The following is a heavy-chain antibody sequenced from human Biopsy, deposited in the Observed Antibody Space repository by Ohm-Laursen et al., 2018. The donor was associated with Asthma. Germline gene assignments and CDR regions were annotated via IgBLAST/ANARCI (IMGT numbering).Heavy chain of an antibody. CDR2: ISASGVRT. Sequence: SLRLSCAASGFAFNNSSMTWVRQAPGKGLEWVSSISASGVRTFYADSVKGRFTVSRDSSRSTLYLQLSTSRVEDTAVYFCAKITTDRQKANNWFDPWGQGTLVTVSS. D-gene: IGHD3-22*01. J-gene: IGHJ5*02. V-gene: IGHV3-23*01. CDR1: GFAFNNSS. CDR3: AKITTDRQKANNWFDP.